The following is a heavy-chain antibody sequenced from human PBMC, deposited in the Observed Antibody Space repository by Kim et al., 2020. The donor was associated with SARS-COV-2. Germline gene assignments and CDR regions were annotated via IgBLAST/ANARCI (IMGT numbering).Heavy chain of an antibody. CDR3: ATEHSGSYFARFDY. D-gene: IGHD1-26*01. Sequence: GGSLRLSCAASGFTFSSYGMHWVRQAPGKGLEWVAVISYDGSNKYYADSVKGRFTISRDNSKNTLYLQMNSLRAEDTAVYYCATEHSGSYFARFDYWGQGTLVTASS. J-gene: IGHJ4*02. CDR1: GFTFSSYG. V-gene: IGHV3-30*03. CDR2: ISYDGSNK.